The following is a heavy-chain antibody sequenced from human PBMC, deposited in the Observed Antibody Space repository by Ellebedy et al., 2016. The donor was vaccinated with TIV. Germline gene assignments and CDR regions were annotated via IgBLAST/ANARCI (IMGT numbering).Heavy chain of an antibody. V-gene: IGHV4-4*07. CDR3: ARDHVEMATILSAFDI. Sequence: SETLSLXXTVSGGSISSYYWNWIRQPAGKGLEWIGRIYISGSTNYNPSFKSRVIMSVDTSKNQFSLNLRSVTAADTAVYYCARDHVEMATILSAFDIWGQGIMVTVSS. CDR2: IYISGST. J-gene: IGHJ3*02. D-gene: IGHD5-24*01. CDR1: GGSISSYY.